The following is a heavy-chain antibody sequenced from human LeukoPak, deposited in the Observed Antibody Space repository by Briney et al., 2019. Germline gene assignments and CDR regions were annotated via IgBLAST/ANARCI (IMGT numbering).Heavy chain of an antibody. CDR1: GGSISSYY. CDR3: AREPGLWFGEGGGYFDY. CDR2: IYYSGST. V-gene: IGHV4-59*01. Sequence: PSETLSLTCTVSGGSISSYYWSWIRQPPGKGLEWIGYIYYSGSTNYNPSLKSRVTISVDTSKNQFSLKLSSVTAADTAVYYCAREPGLWFGEGGGYFDYWGQGTLVTVSS. D-gene: IGHD3-10*01. J-gene: IGHJ4*02.